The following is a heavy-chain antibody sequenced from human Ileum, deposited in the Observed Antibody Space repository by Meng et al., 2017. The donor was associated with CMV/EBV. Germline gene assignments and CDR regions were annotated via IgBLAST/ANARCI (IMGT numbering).Heavy chain of an antibody. CDR1: GGSISSGDYS. CDR2: INYRGTT. V-gene: IGHV4-30-4*08. D-gene: IGHD3-22*01. J-gene: IGHJ1*01. Sequence: VQRQESGPGLVKPSEALSLTCNVSGGSISSGDYSWSWIREPPGKGLEWIGYINYRGTTYYNPSLKSRLTISVDTSNNQFSLILSSVTAADTALYYCARAISGHYYVPWGQGTLVTVSS. CDR3: ARAISGHYYVP.